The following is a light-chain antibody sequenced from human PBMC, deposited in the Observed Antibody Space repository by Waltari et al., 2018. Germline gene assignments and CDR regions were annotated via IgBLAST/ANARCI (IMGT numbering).Light chain of an antibody. CDR1: SRHIADYKH. V-gene: IGLV2-14*03. J-gene: IGLJ2*01. CDR3: CSYTTDNTVI. Sequence: QSALTQPASVSGSPGQSITLSCTVHSRHIADYKHVSWYQQHPGKVPNLMIYDVSNRPSGVSARFSGSRSGNTASLTISGLQSEDEGDYYCCSYTTDNTVIFGGGTRVTVL. CDR2: DVS.